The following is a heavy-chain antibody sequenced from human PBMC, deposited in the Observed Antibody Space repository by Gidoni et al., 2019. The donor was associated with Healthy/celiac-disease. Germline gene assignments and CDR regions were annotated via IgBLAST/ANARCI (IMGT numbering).Heavy chain of an antibody. CDR2: ISSSSSTI. Sequence: EVQLVESGGGLVQPGGSLRLSCAASGFTFSSYIMNWVRQAPGKGLEWVSYISSSSSTIYYADSVKGRFTISRDNAKNALYLQMNSLRDEDTAVYYCASGRGYSSGWYAEGFDPWGQGTLVTVSS. CDR1: GFTFSSYI. V-gene: IGHV3-48*02. CDR3: ASGRGYSSGWYAEGFDP. D-gene: IGHD6-19*01. J-gene: IGHJ5*02.